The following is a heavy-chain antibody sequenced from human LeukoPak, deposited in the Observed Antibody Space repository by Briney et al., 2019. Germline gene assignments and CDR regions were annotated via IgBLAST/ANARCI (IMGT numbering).Heavy chain of an antibody. CDR2: IYYSGST. CDR3: ALYDILTGYLDY. J-gene: IGHJ4*02. Sequence: SETLSLTCTVSGGSISSHYWSWIRQPPGKGLEWIGYIYYSGSTNYNLSLKSRVTISVDTSKSQFSLKLSSVTAADTAVYYCALYDILTGYLDYWGQGTLVTVSS. CDR1: GGSISSHY. D-gene: IGHD3-9*01. V-gene: IGHV4-59*11.